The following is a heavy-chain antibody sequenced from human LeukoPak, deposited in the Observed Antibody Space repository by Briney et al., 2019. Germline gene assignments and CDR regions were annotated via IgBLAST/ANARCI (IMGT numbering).Heavy chain of an antibody. CDR1: GGTFSSYA. V-gene: IGHV1-18*01. CDR3: AREGYYDSSGAFDI. D-gene: IGHD3-22*01. Sequence: ASVKVSCKASGGTFSSYAISWVRQAPGQGLEWMGWISAYNGNTNYAQKLQGRVTMTTDTSTSTAYMELRSLRSDDTAVYYCAREGYYDSSGAFDIWGQGTMVTVSS. CDR2: ISAYNGNT. J-gene: IGHJ3*02.